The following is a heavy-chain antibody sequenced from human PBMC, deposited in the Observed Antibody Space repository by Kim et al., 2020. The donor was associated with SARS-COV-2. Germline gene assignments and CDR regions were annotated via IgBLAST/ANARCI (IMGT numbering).Heavy chain of an antibody. J-gene: IGHJ3*02. CDR1: GGSFSGYY. D-gene: IGHD3-10*01. V-gene: IGHV4-34*01. CDR3: ARVRLTMVRGKFCPRPFDI. Sequence: SETLSLTCAVYGGSFSGYYWSWIRQPPGKGLEWIGEINHSGSTNYNPSLKSRVTISVDTSKNQFSLKLSSVTAADTAVYYCARVRLTMVRGKFCPRPFDIWGQGTMVTVSS. CDR2: INHSGST.